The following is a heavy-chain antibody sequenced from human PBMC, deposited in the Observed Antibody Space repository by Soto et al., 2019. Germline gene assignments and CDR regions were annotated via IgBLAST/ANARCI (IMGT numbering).Heavy chain of an antibody. CDR1: GFTFRGSA. CDR3: TRRDGFCNYESHF. CDR2: IRSSANSFAT. V-gene: IGHV3-73*01. D-gene: IGHD4-4*01. Sequence: GGSLRLSCATSGFTFRGSAIHWVRLASGKGLEWVGRIRSSANSFATAYGASVEGRFTISRDDSKSTAYLQMNSLKTEDTAVYYGTRRDGFCNYESHFWGQGTQVTVAS. J-gene: IGHJ4*02.